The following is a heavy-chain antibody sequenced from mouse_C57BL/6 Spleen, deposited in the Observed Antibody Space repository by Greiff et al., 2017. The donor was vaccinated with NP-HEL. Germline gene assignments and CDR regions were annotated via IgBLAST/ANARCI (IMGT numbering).Heavy chain of an antibody. CDR3: ARASSYYYGSSPEWYFDV. J-gene: IGHJ1*03. V-gene: IGHV1-64*01. Sequence: QVQLQQPGAELVKPGASVKLSCKASGYTFTSYWMHWVKQRPGQGLEWIGMIHPNSGSTNYNEKFKSKATLTVDKSSSTAYMQLSSLTSEDSAVYYCARASSYYYGSSPEWYFDVWGTGTTVTVSS. D-gene: IGHD1-1*01. CDR2: IHPNSGST. CDR1: GYTFTSYW.